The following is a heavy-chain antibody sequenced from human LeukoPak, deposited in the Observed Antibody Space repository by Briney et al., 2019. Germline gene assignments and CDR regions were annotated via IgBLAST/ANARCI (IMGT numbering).Heavy chain of an antibody. V-gene: IGHV1-2*02. Sequence: GASVKVSCKASGYTFTGYYMHWVRQAPGQGLEWMGWINPNSGGTNYAQKFQGRVTMTRDTSISTAYMELSRLRSDDTAVYYCARGGYYGSGSYYHRRVKSDYYYYYMDVWGKGTTVTVSS. D-gene: IGHD3-10*01. CDR3: ARGGYYGSGSYYHRRVKSDYYYYYMDV. J-gene: IGHJ6*03. CDR2: INPNSGGT. CDR1: GYTFTGYY.